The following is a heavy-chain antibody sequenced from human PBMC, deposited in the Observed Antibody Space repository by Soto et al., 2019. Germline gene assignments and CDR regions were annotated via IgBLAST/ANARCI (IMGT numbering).Heavy chain of an antibody. J-gene: IGHJ3*02. V-gene: IGHV3-11*01. CDR3: ARPRPTNTRGTFDI. Sequence: QVQLVESGGGLVKPGGSLRLSCAASGFTFSDYYMTWIRQAPGKGLEWLSYITYNGDTIYYADCVKGRFTISRDNAHNSLSLAMNSLRAEDTAIYYCARPRPTNTRGTFDIWGQGTMVTVSS. CDR2: ITYNGDTI. D-gene: IGHD3-16*01. CDR1: GFTFSDYY.